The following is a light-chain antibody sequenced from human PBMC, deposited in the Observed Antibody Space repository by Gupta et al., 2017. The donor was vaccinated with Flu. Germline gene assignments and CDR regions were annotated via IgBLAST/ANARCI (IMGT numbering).Light chain of an antibody. CDR3: ETWDSGLSTGL. Sequence: KVSISCSGSRSNIGINYVSWYQHLPGTAPKLLIYEDNKRPSGIPDRFSGSKSGTSATLAISGLQAGDEADYYCETWDSGLSTGLFGGGTKVTVL. CDR2: EDN. J-gene: IGLJ3*02. V-gene: IGLV1-51*02. CDR1: RSNIGINY.